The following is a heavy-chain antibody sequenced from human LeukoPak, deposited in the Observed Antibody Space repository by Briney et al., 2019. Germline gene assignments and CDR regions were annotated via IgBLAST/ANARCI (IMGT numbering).Heavy chain of an antibody. V-gene: IGHV4-59*08. D-gene: IGHD2-15*01. Sequence: SETLSLTCAVSGDSVSFSYWSWIRQPPGKGLEWIGYVFHTGDSNCNPSLKRRVTMSLDTSKNQLSLGLTSVTAADTAVYYCARHPFATPFDRWGRGTLVAVSS. CDR1: GDSVSFSY. CDR3: ARHPFATPFDR. J-gene: IGHJ5*02. CDR2: VFHTGDS.